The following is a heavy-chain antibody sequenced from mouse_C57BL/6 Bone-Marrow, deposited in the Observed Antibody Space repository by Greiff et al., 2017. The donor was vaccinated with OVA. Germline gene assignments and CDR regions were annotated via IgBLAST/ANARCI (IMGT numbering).Heavy chain of an antibody. CDR1: GFTFSSYA. CDR2: ISDGGSYT. J-gene: IGHJ1*03. V-gene: IGHV5-4*01. CDR3: ARDPTARYFDV. D-gene: IGHD1-2*01. Sequence: EVKLVESGGGLVKPGGSLKLSCAASGFTFSSYAMSWVRQTPEKRLEWVATISDGGSYTYYPDNVKGRFTISRDNAKNNLYLQMSHLKSEDTAMYYCARDPTARYFDVWGTGTTVTVSS.